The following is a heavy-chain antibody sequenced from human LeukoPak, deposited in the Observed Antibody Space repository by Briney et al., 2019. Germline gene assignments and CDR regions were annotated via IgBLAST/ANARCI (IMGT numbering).Heavy chain of an antibody. Sequence: SETLSLTCTVSGGSISSGAYYWSWIRQPPGKGLEWIGYIYYSGSTYYNPSLKSRLTISVDTSKDQFSLKLSSVTAADTAVYYCARDRSGYDLFDYWGQGTLLTVSS. J-gene: IGHJ4*02. V-gene: IGHV4-30-4*01. D-gene: IGHD5-12*01. CDR2: IYYSGST. CDR1: GGSISSGAYY. CDR3: ARDRSGYDLFDY.